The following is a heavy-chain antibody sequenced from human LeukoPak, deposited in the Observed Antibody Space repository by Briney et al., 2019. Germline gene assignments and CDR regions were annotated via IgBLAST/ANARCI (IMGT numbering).Heavy chain of an antibody. D-gene: IGHD2-2*01. V-gene: IGHV3-33*01. CDR3: ASLVGSSTDQQQLHAFDV. Sequence: HPGRSLRLSCAASGFTFSSYGMHWVRQAPGKGLEWVAAIWYDGSRQDYADSVKGRFTISRDSSKNTLYLEMNSLRAEDTAVYYCASLVGSSTDQQQLHAFDVWGQGTTVTVSS. J-gene: IGHJ3*01. CDR1: GFTFSSYG. CDR2: IWYDGSRQ.